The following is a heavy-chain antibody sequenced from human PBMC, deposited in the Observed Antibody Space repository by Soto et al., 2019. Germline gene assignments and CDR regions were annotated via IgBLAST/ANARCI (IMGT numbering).Heavy chain of an antibody. Sequence: SETLSLTCSVSGGSIANYYWSWIRQPPGKGLEWIGYVYYSGSTNYNPSLKSRVTMSVDTSRNLFSLKLTSVTAADTAMYYCARTYYYYGMDVWGQWTKVTVSS. CDR2: VYYSGST. CDR3: ARTYYYYGMDV. V-gene: IGHV4-59*01. CDR1: GGSIANYY. J-gene: IGHJ6*02.